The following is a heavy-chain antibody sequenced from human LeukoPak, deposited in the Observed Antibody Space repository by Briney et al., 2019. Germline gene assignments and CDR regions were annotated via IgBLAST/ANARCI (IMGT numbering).Heavy chain of an antibody. V-gene: IGHV4-59*08. J-gene: IGHJ4*02. CDR2: TDYSGNT. CDR1: GGSISSYY. D-gene: IGHD6-13*01. CDR3: ARCSAVDGTLYLDY. Sequence: PSETLSLTCTVSGGSISSYYWTWIRQPPGKGLEWVGYTDYSGNTNYSPSLKSRVTISVDTSKNQFSLKLSSLTAADTAVYYCARCSAVDGTLYLDYWGQGTLVTVSS.